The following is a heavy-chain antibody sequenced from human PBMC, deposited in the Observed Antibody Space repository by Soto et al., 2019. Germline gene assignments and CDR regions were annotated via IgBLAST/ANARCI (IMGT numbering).Heavy chain of an antibody. CDR3: ARDLSYGGYSRAMDV. V-gene: IGHV4-39*07. J-gene: IGHJ6*02. D-gene: IGHD2-21*02. CDR2: IYYSGST. Sequence: LSLTCTVSGGSISSSSYYWGWIRQPPGKGLEWIGSIYYSGSTYYNPSLKSQIAISVDTSKNQFSLKLSSVTAADTAVYYCARDLSYGGYSRAMDVWGQGTTVTV. CDR1: GGSISSSSYY.